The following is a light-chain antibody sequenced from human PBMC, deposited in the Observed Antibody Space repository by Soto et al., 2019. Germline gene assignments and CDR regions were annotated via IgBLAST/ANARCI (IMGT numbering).Light chain of an antibody. J-gene: IGKJ5*01. CDR2: AAS. CDR1: QSINSY. V-gene: IGKV1-39*01. CDR3: QQSYSTPYT. Sequence: DIHMTQSRSSLSASVRDRVTITCEASQSINSYLNWYQHKPGKAPKVLIYAASSLQSGVPSRFSGSGYGTDFTLTISSLQTEDFATYFCQQSYSTPYTFGQGTRLEIK.